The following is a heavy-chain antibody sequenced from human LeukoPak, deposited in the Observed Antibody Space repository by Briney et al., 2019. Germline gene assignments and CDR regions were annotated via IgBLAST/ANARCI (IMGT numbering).Heavy chain of an antibody. V-gene: IGHV4-39*01. CDR3: ATHHHAFDI. Sequence: SETLSLTCTVSGRSISNSDSYCWAWIRQPPGKGLAWIASISYSGSAYYNPSLKSRVTNSIDTSKKQFFLTLSSGSAADTAVFYCATHHHAFDIWGQGTMVTVSS. CDR1: GRSISNSDSYC. CDR2: ISYSGSA. J-gene: IGHJ3*02.